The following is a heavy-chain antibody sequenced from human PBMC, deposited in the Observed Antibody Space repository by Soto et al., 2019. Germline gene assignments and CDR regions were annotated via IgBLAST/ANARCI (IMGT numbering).Heavy chain of an antibody. Sequence: ASLKVSCKASGYTFTTYYMHWVRQAPGQGLEWMGIINPSGGSTSYAQKFQGRVTMTRDTSTSTVYMELSSLRSEDTAVYYCARVSEAAQDNDAGAFDIWGQGTMVTVSS. D-gene: IGHD3-10*01. CDR1: GYTFTTYY. J-gene: IGHJ3*02. CDR2: INPSGGST. CDR3: ARVSEAAQDNDAGAFDI. V-gene: IGHV1-46*03.